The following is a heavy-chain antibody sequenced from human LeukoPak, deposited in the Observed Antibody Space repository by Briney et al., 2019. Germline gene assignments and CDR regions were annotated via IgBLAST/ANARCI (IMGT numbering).Heavy chain of an antibody. CDR3: ARDSAFSSYPY. D-gene: IGHD2/OR15-2a*01. V-gene: IGHV3-53*01. J-gene: IGHJ4*02. CDR2: IYSDRNT. CDR1: GFTVSSSY. Sequence: GGSLRLSCTASGFTVSSSYMSWVRQAPGKGLEWVSIIYSDRNTYYAASVKGRFTISRDDSKNTLLLQMDSLRAEDTAIYYCARDSAFSSYPYWGQGALVTVSS.